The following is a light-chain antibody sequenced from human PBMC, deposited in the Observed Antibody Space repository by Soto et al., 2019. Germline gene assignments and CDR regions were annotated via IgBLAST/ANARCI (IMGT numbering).Light chain of an antibody. Sequence: QSALTQPASVSGSPGQSITISGTGTSTDIGAYNYVSWYQQHPGKAPKLLIYEVTNRPSGVSNRFSGSKSGNTASLTISGLQADDEANYYCNSYTTLSNRPFGTANKVTV. CDR3: NSYTTLSNRP. CDR1: STDIGAYNY. V-gene: IGLV2-14*01. CDR2: EVT. J-gene: IGLJ1*01.